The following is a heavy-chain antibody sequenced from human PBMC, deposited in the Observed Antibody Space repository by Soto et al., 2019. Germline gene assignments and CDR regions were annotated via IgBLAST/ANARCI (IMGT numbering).Heavy chain of an antibody. V-gene: IGHV3-23*01. CDR2: ISGSGGST. J-gene: IGHJ4*02. CDR1: GFTFSSYA. Sequence: GVLRLSCASSGFTFSSYAMSWVRQAPGKGLEWVSAISGSGGSTYYADSVKGRFTISRDNSKNTLYLQMNSLRAEDTAVYYCAKDSIVVVVAATPDEYWGQGTLVTVSS. D-gene: IGHD2-15*01. CDR3: AKDSIVVVVAATPDEY.